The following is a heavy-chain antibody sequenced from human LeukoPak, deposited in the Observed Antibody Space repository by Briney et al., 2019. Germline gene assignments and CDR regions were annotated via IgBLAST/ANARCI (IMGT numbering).Heavy chain of an antibody. CDR1: GLTFSDYY. J-gene: IGHJ4*02. Sequence: KPGGSLRLSCAASGLTFSDYYMSWIRQAPGKGLEWVSYISSSGTTIYYADSVKGRITTSRDNAKNSLYLQMNSLRAEDTAVYFCARWDSSGCLDYWGQGTLVTVSS. V-gene: IGHV3-11*01. CDR2: ISSSGTTI. CDR3: ARWDSSGCLDY. D-gene: IGHD3-22*01.